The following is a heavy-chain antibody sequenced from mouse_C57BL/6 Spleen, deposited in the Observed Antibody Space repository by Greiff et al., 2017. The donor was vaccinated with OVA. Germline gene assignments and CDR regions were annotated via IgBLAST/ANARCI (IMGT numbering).Heavy chain of an antibody. J-gene: IGHJ2*01. Sequence: QVQLQQSGAELMKPGASVKLSCKATGYTFTGYWIEWVKQRPGHGLEWIGEILPGSGSTNYNEKFQGKATFTADTSSNTAYMQLSSLTTEDSSIYYCAGPSTTVPYYFDYWGQGTTLTVSS. CDR1: GYTFTGYW. CDR3: AGPSTTVPYYFDY. V-gene: IGHV1-9*01. CDR2: ILPGSGST. D-gene: IGHD1-1*01.